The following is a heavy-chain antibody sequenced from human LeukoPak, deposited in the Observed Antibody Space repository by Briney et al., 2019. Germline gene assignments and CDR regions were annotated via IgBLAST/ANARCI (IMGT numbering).Heavy chain of an antibody. CDR3: ARALQRLNLFKSDAFDI. CDR1: GYTSTGYY. D-gene: IGHD5-12*01. V-gene: IGHV1-2*06. CDR2: INPNSGGT. Sequence: GASVKVSCKASGYTSTGYYMHWVRQAPGQGLEWMGRINPNSGGTNYAQKFQGGVTMTRDTSISTAYMELSRLRSDDTAVYYCARALQRLNLFKSDAFDIWGQGTMVTVSS. J-gene: IGHJ3*02.